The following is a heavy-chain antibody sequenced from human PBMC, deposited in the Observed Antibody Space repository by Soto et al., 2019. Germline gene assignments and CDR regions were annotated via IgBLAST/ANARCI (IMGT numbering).Heavy chain of an antibody. V-gene: IGHV3-23*01. CDR2: ISGSGGST. CDR1: GFTLSSYA. J-gene: IGHJ4*02. D-gene: IGHD4-17*01. Sequence: EVQLCESGGGLVQPGGSLRLSCAASGFTLSSYAMGWVRQAPGKGLEWVSAISGSGGSTYYADSVKGRFPSDRYNSKNTRYLKMKSLRAEDTAVYYCAKDHYGDIDYWGQGTLVTVSS. CDR3: AKDHYGDIDY.